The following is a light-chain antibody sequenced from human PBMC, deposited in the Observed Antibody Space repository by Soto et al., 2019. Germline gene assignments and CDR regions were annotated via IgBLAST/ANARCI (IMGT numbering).Light chain of an antibody. V-gene: IGLV7-46*01. Sequence: QAVVTQEPSLTVSPGGTGTLTCGSSPGAVTSGHYPHWFQQKPGQAPRTLIYDTSNKHSWTPARFSGSLLGGKAALTLSGAQPEDDADYYCLVIYRGVGEVFGTGTKLTVL. CDR2: DTS. J-gene: IGLJ1*01. CDR3: LVIYRGVGEV. CDR1: PGAVTSGHY.